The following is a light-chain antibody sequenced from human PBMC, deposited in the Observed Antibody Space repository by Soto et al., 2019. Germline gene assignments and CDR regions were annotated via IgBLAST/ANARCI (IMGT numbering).Light chain of an antibody. CDR1: QSVSSN. Sequence: EIVMTQSPATLSVSPGERATLSCRASQSVSSNLAWYQQKPGQAPRLLFYGASTRATGVPARFSGSGSGTDFTLTISSLQSEAFAVYYCQQSNNWPYTFGQGTKLYIK. CDR3: QQSNNWPYT. V-gene: IGKV3-15*01. CDR2: GAS. J-gene: IGKJ2*01.